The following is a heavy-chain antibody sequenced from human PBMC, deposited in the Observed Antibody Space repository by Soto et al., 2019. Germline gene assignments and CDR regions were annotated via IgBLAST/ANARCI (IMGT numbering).Heavy chain of an antibody. CDR2: INPSGGST. J-gene: IGHJ4*02. Sequence: ASVKVSCKASGYTFTSYYMHWVRQAPGQGLEWMGIINPSGGSTSYAQKFQGRVTMTRDTSTSTVYMELSSLRSEDTAVYYCARDRRTGDKLYYTVMALWGQGTLVTVSS. CDR1: GYTFTSYY. V-gene: IGHV1-46*01. D-gene: IGHD5-18*01. CDR3: ARDRRTGDKLYYTVMAL.